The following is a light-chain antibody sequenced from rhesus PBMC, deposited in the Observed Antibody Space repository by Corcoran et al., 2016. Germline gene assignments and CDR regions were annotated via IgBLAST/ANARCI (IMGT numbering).Light chain of an antibody. J-gene: IGKJ1*01. CDR2: RQN. CDR1: ESVGSY. V-gene: IGKV3-40*03. Sequence: EIVMTQSPATLSLSPGETATLSCRASESVGSYLAWYQQNPGQAPKLLVHRQNFRATGIPDRCSGSGYRTEFTLTISSLEPEDVGVYHCQQYNDLLPTFGQGTKVEIK. CDR3: QQYNDLLPT.